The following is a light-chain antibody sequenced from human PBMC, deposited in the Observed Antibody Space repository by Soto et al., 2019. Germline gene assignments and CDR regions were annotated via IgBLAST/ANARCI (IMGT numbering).Light chain of an antibody. CDR2: EVS. CDR3: TSYAGSNNLV. Sequence: QSALTQPPSASGSPGQSVTISCTGTNSDIGGYNYVSWYQHHPGKAPKLIIYEVSKRPSGVPDRFSGSKSGNTASLTVSGLQAEDEADYYCTSYAGSNNLVFAGGTKVTVL. V-gene: IGLV2-8*01. J-gene: IGLJ3*02. CDR1: NSDIGGYNY.